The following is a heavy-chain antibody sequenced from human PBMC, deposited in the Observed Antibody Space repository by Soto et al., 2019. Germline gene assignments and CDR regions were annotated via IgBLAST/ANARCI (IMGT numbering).Heavy chain of an antibody. V-gene: IGHV1-18*01. CDR3: ARDPPPPDY. CDR2: ISAYNGNT. J-gene: IGHJ4*02. Sequence: QVQLVQSGAEVKKPGASVKVSCKASGYTFASYAISWMRQAPGQGLEWMGWISAYNGNTNYAQKLQGRVTMTTDTSTSTADMELRSLGSGDTAVYYCARDPPPPDYWGQGTLVTVSS. CDR1: GYTFASYA.